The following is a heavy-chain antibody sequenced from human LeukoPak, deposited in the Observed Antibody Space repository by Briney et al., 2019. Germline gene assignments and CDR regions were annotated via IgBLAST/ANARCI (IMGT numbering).Heavy chain of an antibody. D-gene: IGHD1-14*01. V-gene: IGHV4-39*01. CDR3: ASGASETDY. CDR1: GXSISSSSYY. Sequence: SETLSLTCTVSGXSISSSSYYWGWIRQPPGKGLEWIGSIYYSVNTYYNPSLKSRVTISVDTSKNQFSLKLSSVTAADTAVYYCASGASETDYWGQGTLVTVSS. CDR2: IYYSVNT. J-gene: IGHJ4*02.